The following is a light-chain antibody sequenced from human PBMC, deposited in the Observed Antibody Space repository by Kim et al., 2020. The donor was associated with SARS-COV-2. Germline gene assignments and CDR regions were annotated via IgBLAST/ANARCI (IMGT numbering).Light chain of an antibody. Sequence: QSALTQPRSVSGSPGQSVTITCTGSSSDVGTYNYVSWYQQHPGKAPKLMIYDVSKRPSGVPDRFSGSKSGNTASLTISGLRAEDEADYYCCSYAGSYTVVFGGGTKVTVL. CDR3: CSYAGSYTVV. CDR1: SSDVGTYNY. CDR2: DVS. V-gene: IGLV2-11*01. J-gene: IGLJ2*01.